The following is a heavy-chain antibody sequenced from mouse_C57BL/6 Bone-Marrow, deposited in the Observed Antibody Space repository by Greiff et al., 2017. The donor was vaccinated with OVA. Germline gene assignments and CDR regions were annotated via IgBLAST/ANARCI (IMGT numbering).Heavy chain of an antibody. CDR1: GYAFSSYW. D-gene: IGHD2-2*01. Sequence: QVQLQQSGAELVKPGASVKISCKASGYAFSSYWMNWVKQRPGKGLEWIGQIYPGDGVTNYNGKFKGKATLTADKSSSTAYMQLSSLTSEDAAVYFCARSGGGYLYLDYWGQGTTLTVSS. J-gene: IGHJ2*01. CDR3: ARSGGGYLYLDY. CDR2: IYPGDGVT. V-gene: IGHV1-80*01.